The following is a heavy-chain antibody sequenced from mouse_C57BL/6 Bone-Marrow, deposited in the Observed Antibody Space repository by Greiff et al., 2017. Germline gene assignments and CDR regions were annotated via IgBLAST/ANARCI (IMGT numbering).Heavy chain of an antibody. CDR2: INSYGGST. V-gene: IGHV5-2*01. CDR1: EYEFPSHD. CDR3: ARHSYWYFDV. J-gene: IGHJ1*03. Sequence: EVQLVESGGGLVQPGESLKLSCESNEYEFPSHDMSWVRTTPEKRLELVAAINSYGGSTYYPDTMERRFIISRDNTKKTLYLQMSSLRAEDSAMYYCARHSYWYFDVWGTGTTVTVSS.